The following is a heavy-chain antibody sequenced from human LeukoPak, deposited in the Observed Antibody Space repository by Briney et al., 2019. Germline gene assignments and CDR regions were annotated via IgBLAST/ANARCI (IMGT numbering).Heavy chain of an antibody. CDR2: IKSDGST. CDR1: GFTFSSYW. D-gene: IGHD3-22*01. CDR3: ARAPSEIGGYYPEYFRH. V-gene: IGHV3-74*01. J-gene: IGHJ1*01. Sequence: GGSLRLSCAASGFTFSSYWMHWVRQAPGKGLVWVSRIKSDGSTNYADSVKGRFTISRDNAKNTVSLQMNSLRAEDTDVYYCARAPSEIGGYYPEYFRHWGQGTLVTVSS.